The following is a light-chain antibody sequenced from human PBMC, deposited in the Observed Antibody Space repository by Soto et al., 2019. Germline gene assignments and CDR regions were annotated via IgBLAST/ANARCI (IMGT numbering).Light chain of an antibody. J-gene: IGKJ4*01. Sequence: EIVLTQSPGTLSLSPGERATLSCRASQSVSSNYLAWYQQKPGQAPRLLISGASSRATGIPDRFSGSGSGTDFTLTISRLEPEDFALYYCQQYDDSPLVTFGGGTRVEIK. CDR1: QSVSSNY. CDR3: QQYDDSPLVT. V-gene: IGKV3-20*01. CDR2: GAS.